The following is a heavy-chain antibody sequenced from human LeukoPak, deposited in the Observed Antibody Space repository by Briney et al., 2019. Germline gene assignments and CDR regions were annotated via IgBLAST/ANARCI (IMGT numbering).Heavy chain of an antibody. J-gene: IGHJ6*03. Sequence: SETLSLTCAVYGGSFSGYYWSWIRQPPGKGLEWIGEINHSGSTNYNPSLKSRVTISVDTSKNQFSLKLSSVTAADTAVYYRASQAAAGYYYMDVWGKGTTVTVSS. D-gene: IGHD6-13*01. V-gene: IGHV4-34*01. CDR2: INHSGST. CDR3: ASQAAAGYYYMDV. CDR1: GGSFSGYY.